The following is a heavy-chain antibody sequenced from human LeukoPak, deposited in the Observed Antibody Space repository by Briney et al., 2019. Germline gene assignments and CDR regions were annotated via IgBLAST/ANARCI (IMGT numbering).Heavy chain of an antibody. V-gene: IGHV3-23*01. CDR1: GFTFSSSS. Sequence: GGSLRLSCAASGFTFSSSSMSWVRQAPGKGLEWVSALTGSGGSTYYADSVKGRFTISRDNSRKTLFLHVNSLRAEDTAVYYCAKDLAPAAYWGQGTLVTVSS. CDR3: AKDLAPAAY. CDR2: LTGSGGST. D-gene: IGHD2-2*01. J-gene: IGHJ4*02.